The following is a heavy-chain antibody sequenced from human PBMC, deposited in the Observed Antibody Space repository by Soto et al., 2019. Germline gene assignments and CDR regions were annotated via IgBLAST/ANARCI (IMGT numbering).Heavy chain of an antibody. J-gene: IGHJ6*04. D-gene: IGHD3-10*01. CDR1: GFTFSSSG. CDR2: ISHDGSIA. CDR3: ARVVPYGSGKVMDV. V-gene: IGHV3-30*03. Sequence: GGSLRLSCAASGFTFSSSGMHWVRQAPGKGLEWVAVISHDGSIAYYADSVKGRFTISRDNAKNSLYLQMNSLRAEDTAVYYCARVVPYGSGKVMDVWGKGTTVTVSS.